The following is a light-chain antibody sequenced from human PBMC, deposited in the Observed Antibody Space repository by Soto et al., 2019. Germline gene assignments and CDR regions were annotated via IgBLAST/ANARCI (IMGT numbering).Light chain of an antibody. CDR3: QQYYKWPLS. CDR1: QGISSY. CDR2: AAS. J-gene: IGKJ4*01. Sequence: AIRMTQSPSSLSASTGDRVTITCRASQGISSYLAWYQQKPGKAPKLLIYAASTLQSGVPSRFSGSGSGTDFTLTISCLQSEDFATYYCQQYYKWPLSFGGGTKVDIK. V-gene: IGKV1-8*01.